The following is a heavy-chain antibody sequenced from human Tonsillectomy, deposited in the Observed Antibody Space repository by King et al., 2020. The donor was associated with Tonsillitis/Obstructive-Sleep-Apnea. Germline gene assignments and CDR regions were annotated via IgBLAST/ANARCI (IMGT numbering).Heavy chain of an antibody. Sequence: VQLVESGGGLVKPGRSLRLSCTASGFTFGDYAMSWFRQAPGKGLEWVGFIRRKAYGGTTEYAASVKGRFTISRDDSKSIASLQMNSLKTEDTAVYYCTRVRKRYYDSSGYYYGDYWGQGTLVTVSS. CDR3: TRVRKRYYDSSGYYYGDY. V-gene: IGHV3-49*05. CDR2: IRRKAYGGTT. D-gene: IGHD3-22*01. CDR1: GFTFGDYA. J-gene: IGHJ4*02.